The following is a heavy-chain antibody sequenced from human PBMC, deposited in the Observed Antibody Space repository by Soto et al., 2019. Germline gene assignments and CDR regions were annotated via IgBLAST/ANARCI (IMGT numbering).Heavy chain of an antibody. V-gene: IGHV4-4*02. D-gene: IGHD6-13*01. CDR3: AREVNSSPARGPNWFDP. CDR1: GDSINNSHW. Sequence: QVQLQESGPGLVQPSGTLSLTCAVSGDSINNSHWWSWVRQTPGKGLEGIGETYHSGKTNYNPSLKTRLTISIDKSKNQFSLKMNSVTAADTAVYYCAREVNSSPARGPNWFDPWGQGTLVTVSS. J-gene: IGHJ5*02. CDR2: TYHSGKT.